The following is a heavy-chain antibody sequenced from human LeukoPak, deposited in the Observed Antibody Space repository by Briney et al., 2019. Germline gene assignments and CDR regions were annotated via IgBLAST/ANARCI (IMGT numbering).Heavy chain of an antibody. Sequence: GGSLRLSCAASGFTVSSKYMGWVRQAPGKGLEWVSVIYSSGSTYYADSVKGRFTISRDNSKNTLYLQMNSLRGEDTAVYYCARDGIAAAGVQHWGQGTLVTVSS. CDR1: GFTVSSKY. CDR2: IYSSGST. J-gene: IGHJ1*01. CDR3: ARDGIAAAGVQH. V-gene: IGHV3-66*01. D-gene: IGHD6-13*01.